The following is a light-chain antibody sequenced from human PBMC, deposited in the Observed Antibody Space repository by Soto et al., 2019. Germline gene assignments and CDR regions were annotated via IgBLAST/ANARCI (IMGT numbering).Light chain of an antibody. V-gene: IGKV3-20*01. Sequence: EIVLTQSPGTLSLSSGERATISCRASQSVRSNYLAWYQQKPGQAPRLLIYGASNRPTGIPDRFGGSGSRTDFTLTISRLEPEDVAVYYCQQYASSPYSFGGRTKVEIK. CDR1: QSVRSNY. CDR2: GAS. J-gene: IGKJ4*01. CDR3: QQYASSPYS.